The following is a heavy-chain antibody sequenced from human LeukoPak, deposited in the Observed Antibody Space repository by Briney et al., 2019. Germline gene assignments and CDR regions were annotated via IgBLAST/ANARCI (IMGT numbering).Heavy chain of an antibody. Sequence: GGSLRLSCAASGFTFSSYAMTWVRQAPGKGLEWVAVISYDGSNKYYADSVKGRFTISRDNSKNTPYLQMNSLRAEDTAVYYCARGATVTTMYEYFQHWGQGTLVTVSS. CDR2: ISYDGSNK. D-gene: IGHD4-17*01. CDR3: ARGATVTTMYEYFQH. CDR1: GFTFSSYA. J-gene: IGHJ1*01. V-gene: IGHV3-30-3*01.